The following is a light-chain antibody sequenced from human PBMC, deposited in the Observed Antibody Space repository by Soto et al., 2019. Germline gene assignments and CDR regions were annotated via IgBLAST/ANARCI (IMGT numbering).Light chain of an antibody. CDR1: SSDDCGYNY. Sequence: ALTPPASVSGSPGPSITLSCTGKSSDDCGYNYVSWYPQHPGKTPNLMIYEVTNRPSEVSHRFSAAKSGNTASRLISGLLADGEADYYCSSSSSSTTLSVIFGGGTKLTVL. J-gene: IGLJ2*01. V-gene: IGLV2-14*01. CDR3: SSSSSSTTLSVI. CDR2: EVT.